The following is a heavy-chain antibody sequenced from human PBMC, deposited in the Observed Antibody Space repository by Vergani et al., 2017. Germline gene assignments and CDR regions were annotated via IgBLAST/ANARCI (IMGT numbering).Heavy chain of an antibody. CDR2: ISYDGRNK. D-gene: IGHD3-22*01. CDR1: GFTFSSYG. Sequence: QVQLVESGGGVVQPGRSLRLSCAASGFTFSSYGMHWVRQAPGXGLEWVAVISYDGRNKYYADSVKGRFTISRDNSTNTLYLQMNRLRAEDTAGYYCVNSRGLYDSSGYYTPFFRYWGQGTLVTVSS. J-gene: IGHJ4*02. CDR3: VNSRGLYDSSGYYTPFFRY. V-gene: IGHV3-30*18.